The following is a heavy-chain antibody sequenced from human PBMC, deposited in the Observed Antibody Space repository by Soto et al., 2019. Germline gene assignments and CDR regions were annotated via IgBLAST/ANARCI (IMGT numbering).Heavy chain of an antibody. J-gene: IGHJ4*02. Sequence: PXXSLRLSCAASGFTFSSYSMHWVLQAPGKGLEWVSSISSSSYIYYADSVKGRFTISRDNAKNSLYLQMNSLRAEDTAVYYCARDQPGYSYGYGLGYWGQGTLVTVPQ. CDR2: ISSSSYI. V-gene: IGHV3-21*01. D-gene: IGHD5-18*01. CDR1: GFTFSSYS. CDR3: ARDQPGYSYGYGLGY.